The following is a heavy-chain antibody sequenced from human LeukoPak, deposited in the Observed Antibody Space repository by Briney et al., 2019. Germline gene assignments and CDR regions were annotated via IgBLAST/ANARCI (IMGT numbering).Heavy chain of an antibody. Sequence: GGSLRLSCAASGFTFSSYAMQWVRQAPGKGVEWVAVISYDGSNKDYADSVKGRFTISRDNSKNTVYLQMNSLRTEDTAVYYCAKAAVADRYYYYGIDVWGQGTTVTVSS. J-gene: IGHJ6*02. CDR2: ISYDGSNK. D-gene: IGHD6-19*01. CDR3: AKAAVADRYYYYGIDV. CDR1: GFTFSSYA. V-gene: IGHV3-30*04.